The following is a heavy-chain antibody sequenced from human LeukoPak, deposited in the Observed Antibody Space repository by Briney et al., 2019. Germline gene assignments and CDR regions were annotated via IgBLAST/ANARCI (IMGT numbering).Heavy chain of an antibody. CDR1: GYTFTSYA. J-gene: IGHJ4*02. V-gene: IGHV1-3*01. D-gene: IGHD3-10*01. Sequence: RASVKVSCKASGYTFTSYAMHWVRQAPGQRLEWMGWINAGNGNTKYSQKFQGRVAITRDTSASTAYMELSSLRSEDTAVYYCARDRDYGSGSYEGEPFDYWGQGTLVTVSS. CDR2: INAGNGNT. CDR3: ARDRDYGSGSYEGEPFDY.